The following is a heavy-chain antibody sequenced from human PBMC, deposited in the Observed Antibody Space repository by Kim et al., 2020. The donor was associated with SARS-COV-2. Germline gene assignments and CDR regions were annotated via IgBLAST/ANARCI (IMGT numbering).Heavy chain of an antibody. CDR1: GGSITTYY. CDR2: KYHSGST. J-gene: IGHJ6*02. Sequence: SETLSLTCSVSGGSITTYYWSWIRQSPGKGLEWIGYKYHSGSTNYNPSLKDRVTISIDSSKNHISLKLSSVTAADTAMYYCVRRGDGYGKGLDVWGQGTTVTVSS. CDR3: VRRGDGYGKGLDV. D-gene: IGHD5-12*01. V-gene: IGHV4-59*12.